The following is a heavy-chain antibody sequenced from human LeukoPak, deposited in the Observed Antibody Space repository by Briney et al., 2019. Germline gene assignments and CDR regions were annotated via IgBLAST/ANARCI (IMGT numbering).Heavy chain of an antibody. CDR2: IKQDGSEK. D-gene: IGHD1-26*01. Sequence: GGSLRLSCAAAGFTFSSHGTSWVRQAPGKGLERVANIKQDGSEKYYVDSVKGRFTISRDNAKNPLYLQMNSLRAEDTAVYYCARDRGGELRRWFDPWGQGTLVTVSS. V-gene: IGHV3-7*01. CDR3: ARDRGGELRRWFDP. CDR1: GFTFSSHG. J-gene: IGHJ5*02.